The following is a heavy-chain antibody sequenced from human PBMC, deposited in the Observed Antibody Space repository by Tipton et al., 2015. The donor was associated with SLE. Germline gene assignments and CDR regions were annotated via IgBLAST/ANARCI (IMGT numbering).Heavy chain of an antibody. Sequence: TLSLTCTVSRGSISSNKYYWGWVRQPPGKGLEWIGHIDHGRNTNHNPSLKSRVTISLDKSRNQFSLKVYSVTAADTAVYYCARGDYFGSGDALDVWGQGTMVSVSS. V-gene: IGHV4-39*07. D-gene: IGHD3-10*01. CDR3: ARGDYFGSGDALDV. J-gene: IGHJ3*01. CDR1: RGSISSNKYY. CDR2: IDHGRNT.